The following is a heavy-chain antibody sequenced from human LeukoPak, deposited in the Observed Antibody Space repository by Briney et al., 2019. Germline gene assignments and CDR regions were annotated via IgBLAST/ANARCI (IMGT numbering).Heavy chain of an antibody. CDR2: INTNTGNP. J-gene: IGHJ5*02. CDR3: ARGQSRYFDWLLPINWFDP. D-gene: IGHD3-9*01. V-gene: IGHV7-4-1*02. CDR1: GYTFTSYA. Sequence: GASVKVSCKASGYTFTSYAMNWVRQAPGQGLEWMGWINTNTGNPTYAQGFTGRFVFSLDTSVSTAYLQISSLKAEDTAVYYCARGQSRYFDWLLPINWFDPWGQGTLVTVSS.